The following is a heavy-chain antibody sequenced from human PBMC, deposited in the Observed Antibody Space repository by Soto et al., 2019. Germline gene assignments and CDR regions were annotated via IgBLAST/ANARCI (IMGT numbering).Heavy chain of an antibody. D-gene: IGHD1-7*01. CDR3: AKGITGTTRGSRRNYGGNWFDP. V-gene: IGHV4-31*03. Sequence: SETLSLTCTVSGGSISSGGYYWSWIRQHPGKGLEWIGYIYYSGSTYYNPSLKSRVTISVDTSKNQFSLKLSSVTAADTAVYYCAKGITGTTRGSRRNYGGNWFDPWGQGTLVTVSS. CDR1: GGSISSGGYY. CDR2: IYYSGST. J-gene: IGHJ5*02.